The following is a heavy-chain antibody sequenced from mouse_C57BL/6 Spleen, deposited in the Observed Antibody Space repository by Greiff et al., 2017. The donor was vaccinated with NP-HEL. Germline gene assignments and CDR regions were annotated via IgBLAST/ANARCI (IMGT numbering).Heavy chain of an antibody. D-gene: IGHD2-3*01. J-gene: IGHJ3*01. CDR1: GFTFTDYY. CDR3: ARPIYDGYYPFAY. Sequence: EVKLMESGGGLVQPGGSLSLSCAASGFTFTDYYMSWVRQPPGKALEWLGFIRNKANGYTTEYSASVKGRFTISRDNSQSILYLQMNALRAEDSATYYCARPIYDGYYPFAYWGQGTLVTVSA. CDR2: IRNKANGYTT. V-gene: IGHV7-3*01.